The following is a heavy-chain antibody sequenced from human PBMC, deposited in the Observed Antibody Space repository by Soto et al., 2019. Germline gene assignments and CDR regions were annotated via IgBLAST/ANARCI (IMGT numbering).Heavy chain of an antibody. CDR2: FRSGGRT. CDR1: GDSISSYN. Sequence: QVQLQESGPGLVKPSETLSLTCTVSGDSISSYNLAWIRQPPGKGLAWIGYFRSGGRTSYNPSLKSRDAISADASTRQLSLGLSSVTAADTAVYYCVRQGIGVLHGLVDVWGQGTTVTVSS. CDR3: VRQGIGVLHGLVDV. D-gene: IGHD3-10*01. J-gene: IGHJ6*02. V-gene: IGHV4-4*09.